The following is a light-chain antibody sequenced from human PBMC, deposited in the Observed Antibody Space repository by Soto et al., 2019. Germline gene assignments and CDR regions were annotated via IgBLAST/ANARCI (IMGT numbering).Light chain of an antibody. CDR3: QQLNSYPRVT. CDR1: QGINNY. CDR2: DAS. J-gene: IGKJ4*01. Sequence: DIQLTQSPPFVSASVGDRVTITCRASQGINNYLAWYQQKPGKAPKLLIYDASTLQSGVPSTFSGSGSGTEFTLTISSLQPEDFATYYCQQLNSYPRVTFGGGTKVEIK. V-gene: IGKV1-9*01.